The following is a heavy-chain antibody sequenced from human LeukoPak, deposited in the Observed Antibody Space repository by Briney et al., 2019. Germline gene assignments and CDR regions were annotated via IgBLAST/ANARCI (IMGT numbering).Heavy chain of an antibody. J-gene: IGHJ4*02. CDR2: ISGSGGST. D-gene: IGHD3-10*01. Sequence: GGSLRLSCAASGFTFSSYAMSWVRQAPGKGLEWVSAISGSGGSTYYADSVKGRFTISRDNAQNTLYLQMSSLGAEDTAVYYCARSSNYYQAWGQGTLVTVSS. CDR1: GFTFSSYA. V-gene: IGHV3-23*01. CDR3: ARSSNYYQA.